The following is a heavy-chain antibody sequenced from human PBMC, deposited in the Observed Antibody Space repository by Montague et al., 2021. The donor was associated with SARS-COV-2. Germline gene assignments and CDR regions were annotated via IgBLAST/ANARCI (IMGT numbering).Heavy chain of an antibody. CDR3: TSGREGNYNVMDV. J-gene: IGHJ6*02. CDR1: GDSVSSNSAT. D-gene: IGHD1-1*01. V-gene: IGHV6-1*01. Sequence: CAISGDSVSSNSATWNWVRQSPSRGLEWLGRTYYRSKWYNDYAVSVRGRVTINPDTSKNQFSLQLNSVTPVDTAIYYCTSGREGNYNVMDVWGQGTTVTVSS. CDR2: TYYRSKWYN.